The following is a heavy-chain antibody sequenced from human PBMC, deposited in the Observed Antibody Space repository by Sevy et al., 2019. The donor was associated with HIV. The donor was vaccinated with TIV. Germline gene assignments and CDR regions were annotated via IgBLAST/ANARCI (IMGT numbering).Heavy chain of an antibody. Sequence: GGSLRLSCAASGITFSSYAVTWVRQAPGKGLEWVSSISHTGDNIYYVDSVMGRFTISRDNSKSTLYLHMSILIAEDTAVYYCAGRKVGDFWSGSLRCPWAGGPLFDYWGQGTLVPVSS. V-gene: IGHV3-23*01. D-gene: IGHD3-3*01. CDR3: AGRKVGDFWSGSLRCPWAGGPLFDY. CDR2: ISHTGDNI. CDR1: GITFSSYA. J-gene: IGHJ4*02.